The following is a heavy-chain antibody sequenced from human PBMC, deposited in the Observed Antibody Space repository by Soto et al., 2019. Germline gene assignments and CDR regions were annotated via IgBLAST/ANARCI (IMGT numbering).Heavy chain of an antibody. CDR3: AKESAAGQFDY. CDR1: GFTFSSYG. D-gene: IGHD6-13*01. CDR2: ISYDGSNK. Sequence: PGGSLRLSCAASGFTFSSYGMHWVRQAPGKGLEWVAVISYDGSNKYYADSVKGRFTISRDNSKNTLYLQMNSLRAEDTAAYYCAKESAAGQFDYWGQGTLVTVSS. V-gene: IGHV3-30*18. J-gene: IGHJ4*02.